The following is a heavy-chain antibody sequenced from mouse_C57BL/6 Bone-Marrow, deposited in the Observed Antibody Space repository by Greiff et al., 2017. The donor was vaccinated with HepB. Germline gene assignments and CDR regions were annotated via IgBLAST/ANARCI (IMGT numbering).Heavy chain of an antibody. CDR3: ASHYYLLDY. Sequence: VQLQQSGPELVKPGASVKLSCKASGYTFTSYDINWVKQRPGQGLEWIGWIYPRAGSTKYNEKFKGKATLTVDTSSSTAYMELHSLTSEDSAVYFCASHYYLLDYWGQGTTLTVSS. J-gene: IGHJ2*01. CDR1: GYTFTSYD. CDR2: IYPRAGST. D-gene: IGHD1-2*01. V-gene: IGHV1-85*01.